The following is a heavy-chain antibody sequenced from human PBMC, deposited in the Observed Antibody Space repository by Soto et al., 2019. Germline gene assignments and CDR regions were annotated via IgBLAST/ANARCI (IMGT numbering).Heavy chain of an antibody. D-gene: IGHD3-22*01. J-gene: IGHJ4*02. CDR1: GGSISSGDYY. Sequence: PSETLSLTCTVSGGSISSGDYYWSWIRQPPGKGLEWIGYIYYSGSTYYNPSLKSRVTISVDTSKNQFSLKLSSVTAADTAVYYCASFNHDYYDSSGYYKTFDYWGQGTLVTVSS. V-gene: IGHV4-30-4*01. CDR2: IYYSGST. CDR3: ASFNHDYYDSSGYYKTFDY.